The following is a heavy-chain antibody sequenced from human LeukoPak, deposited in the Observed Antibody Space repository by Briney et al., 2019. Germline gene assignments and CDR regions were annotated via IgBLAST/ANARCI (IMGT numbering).Heavy chain of an antibody. J-gene: IGHJ4*02. CDR2: INPSGGST. Sequence: ASVKVSCKASGYTFTSYYMHWVRQAPGQGLEWMGIINPSGGSTSYAQKFQGRVTMTRDTSTSTVYMELSSLRSEDTAVYYCARGLWNDYYDSSGYQVEFDSWGQGTLVTVSS. D-gene: IGHD3-22*01. CDR1: GYTFTSYY. CDR3: ARGLWNDYYDSSGYQVEFDS. V-gene: IGHV1-46*01.